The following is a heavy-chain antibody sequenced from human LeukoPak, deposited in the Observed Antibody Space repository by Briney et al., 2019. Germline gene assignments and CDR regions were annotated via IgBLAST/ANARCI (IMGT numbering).Heavy chain of an antibody. CDR1: GFTISNAW. D-gene: IGHD3-10*01. CDR2: IKSKTDGGTT. CDR3: TTRIVLLWFGETRPNDY. Sequence: PGGSLRLSCAASGFTISNAWMSWVRQAPGKGLEWVGRIKSKTDGGTTDYAAPVKGRFTISRDDSKNTLYLQMNSLKTEDTAVYYCTTRIVLLWFGETRPNDYWGQGPLVTVSS. V-gene: IGHV3-15*01. J-gene: IGHJ4*02.